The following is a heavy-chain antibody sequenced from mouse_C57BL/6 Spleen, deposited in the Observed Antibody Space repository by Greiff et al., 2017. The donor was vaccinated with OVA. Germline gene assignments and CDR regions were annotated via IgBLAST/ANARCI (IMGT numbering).Heavy chain of an antibody. J-gene: IGHJ3*01. CDR3: TGYGQFAY. Sequence: VQLKQSGAELVRPGASVKLSCTASGFNIKDDYMHWVKQRPEQGLEWIGWIDPENGDTEYASKFQGKATITADTSSNTAYLQLSSLTSEDTAVYYCTGYGQFAYWGQGTLVTVSA. V-gene: IGHV14-4*01. D-gene: IGHD2-10*02. CDR2: IDPENGDT. CDR1: GFNIKDDY.